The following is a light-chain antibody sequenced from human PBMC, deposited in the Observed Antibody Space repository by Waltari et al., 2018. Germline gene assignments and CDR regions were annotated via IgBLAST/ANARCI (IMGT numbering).Light chain of an antibody. CDR2: DAA. Sequence: EIVFTQSPAPLSLSPGESATLSCRASQSVSSYLGWYQQKPGQAPRLLIYDAANRATGIPARFSGSGSGTDFTLTISSLEFEDFAVYYCQQRANWPLTFGGGTKVEIK. CDR1: QSVSSY. CDR3: QQRANWPLT. J-gene: IGKJ4*01. V-gene: IGKV3-11*01.